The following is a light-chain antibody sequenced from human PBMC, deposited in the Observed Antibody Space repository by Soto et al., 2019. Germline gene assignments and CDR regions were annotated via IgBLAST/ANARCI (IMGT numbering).Light chain of an antibody. Sequence: EIVLAPSPDTRSVSPGERASLSCSASQSVSSIYVSWYQQKRGQAPRLLMYGASSRATGIPDRFSGSGSGTDFTLTISRLEPEDFVLYYCQHFRAFGQGTRLEIK. CDR1: QSVSSIY. J-gene: IGKJ5*01. CDR2: GAS. CDR3: QHFRA. V-gene: IGKV3-20*01.